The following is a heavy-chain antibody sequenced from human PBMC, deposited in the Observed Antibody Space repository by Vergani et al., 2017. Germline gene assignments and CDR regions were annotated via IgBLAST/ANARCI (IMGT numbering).Heavy chain of an antibody. CDR2: IRYDGSNP. CDR1: GYTFGHFD. CDR3: AKKGGSLYYYGVDV. Sequence: QEQLLQSGGGVVQPGGSLRLSCIGSGYTFGHFDMHWVRQAPGKGLAWVAFIRYDGSNPKYIDSVKGRLTISRDNSKDTLFLQMNGLRPEDTGTYFCAKKGGSLYYYGVDVWGQGTTITVSS. J-gene: IGHJ6*02. D-gene: IGHD1-26*01. V-gene: IGHV3-30*02.